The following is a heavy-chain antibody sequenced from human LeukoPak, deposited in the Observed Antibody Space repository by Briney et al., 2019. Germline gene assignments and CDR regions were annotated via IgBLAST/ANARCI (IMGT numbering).Heavy chain of an antibody. CDR3: ARLADDYGSGSYYNDH. CDR1: GFALSRYG. CDR2: ILYVGSQK. D-gene: IGHD3-10*01. Sequence: GGSLRLSCAASGFALSRYGMKWVRQAPGKGLEGVAVILYVGSQKYSPPSLNRRFTISRATSKNPLDLQMDSLRAEDTAVYYCARLADDYGSGSYYNDHWGQGALVIVSS. J-gene: IGHJ4*02. V-gene: IGHV3-33*01.